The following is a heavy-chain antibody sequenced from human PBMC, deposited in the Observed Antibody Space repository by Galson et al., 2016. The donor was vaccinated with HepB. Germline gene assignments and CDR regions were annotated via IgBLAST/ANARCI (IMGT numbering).Heavy chain of an antibody. CDR2: IYYNGRT. J-gene: IGHJ6*02. CDR1: GASISGYY. D-gene: IGHD6-19*01. Sequence: ETLSLTCTVSGASISGYYLSWIRQPPGKGLEWIGYIYYNGRTNYIPSLKSRVTISVDTSKNQFSLKVSSVTAADTAVYYCARDDSGGWYGLHYGMDVWGQGTTVTVSS. V-gene: IGHV4-59*01. CDR3: ARDDSGGWYGLHYGMDV.